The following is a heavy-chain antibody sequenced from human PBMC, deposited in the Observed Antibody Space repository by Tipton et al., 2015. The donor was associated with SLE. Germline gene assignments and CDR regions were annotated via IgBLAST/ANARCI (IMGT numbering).Heavy chain of an antibody. D-gene: IGHD6-19*01. CDR1: GFTFSSFE. V-gene: IGHV3-48*03. J-gene: IGHJ3*02. CDR2: ISSSSSTI. CDR3: QSGYSSGWTPLEPFTI. Sequence: VQLVQSGGGLVQPGRSLRLSCAASGFTFSSFEMNWVRQAPGKGLEWVSYISSSSSTIYYADSVKGRFTISRDNAKNSLYLQMNSLRAEDTAVYYCQSGYSSGWTPLEPFTIWGQGTMVTVSS.